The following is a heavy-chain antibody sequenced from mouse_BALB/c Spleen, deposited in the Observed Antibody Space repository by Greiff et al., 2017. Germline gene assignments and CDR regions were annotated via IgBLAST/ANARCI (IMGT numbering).Heavy chain of an antibody. J-gene: IGHJ4*01. Sequence: VKLMESGAELVRPGVSVKISCKGSGYTFTDYAMHWVKQSHAKSLEWIGVISTYYGDASYNQKFKGKATMTVDKSSSTAYMELARLTSEDSAIYYCARGTTVVASMDYWGQGTSVTVSS. CDR3: ARGTTVVASMDY. CDR2: ISTYYGDA. D-gene: IGHD1-1*01. V-gene: IGHV1S137*01. CDR1: GYTFTDYA.